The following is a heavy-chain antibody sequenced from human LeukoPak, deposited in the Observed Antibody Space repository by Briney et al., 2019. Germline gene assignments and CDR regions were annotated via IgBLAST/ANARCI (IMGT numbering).Heavy chain of an antibody. V-gene: IGHV1-69*10. CDR1: GNSFNKYA. CDR3: TRGGFGELYHFDY. J-gene: IGHJ4*02. Sequence: SVKVSCKASGNSFNKYAITWVRQAPGQGLEWMGEFIPILGTAKYAKKFQGRVTITADKSTSTAYMDLNSLRSEDTAVYCCTRGGFGELYHFDYWGQGTLVTVSS. D-gene: IGHD3-10*01. CDR2: FIPILGTA.